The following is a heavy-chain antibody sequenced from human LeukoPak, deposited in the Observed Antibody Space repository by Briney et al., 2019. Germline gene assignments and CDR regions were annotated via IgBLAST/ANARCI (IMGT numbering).Heavy chain of an antibody. J-gene: IGHJ4*02. D-gene: IGHD3-22*01. CDR3: AGASYDSSGVH. CDR2: IYYSGST. CDR1: GGSISSYY. V-gene: IGHV4-59*01. Sequence: SETLSLTCTVSGGSISSYYWSWIRQPPGKGLERIGYIYYSGSTNYDPSLKSRVTISVDTSKNQFSLKLSSVTAADTAVYYCAGASYDSSGVHWGQGTLVTVSS.